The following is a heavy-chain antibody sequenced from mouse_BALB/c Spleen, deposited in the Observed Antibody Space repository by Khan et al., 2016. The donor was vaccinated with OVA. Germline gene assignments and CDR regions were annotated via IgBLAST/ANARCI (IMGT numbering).Heavy chain of an antibody. CDR1: GYTFTDYA. D-gene: IGHD2-3*01. CDR2: ISTYSGNT. J-gene: IGHJ2*01. CDR3: ARPAYDGYYDY. V-gene: IGHV1S137*01. Sequence: VQLQESGPELVRPGVSVKISCKGSGYTFTDYAMYWVKQSHAKSLEWIGLISTYSGNTNYNQKFWGKATMTVDKSSSTAYMELARLTSEDAAIYYCARPAYDGYYDYWGQGTTLTVSS.